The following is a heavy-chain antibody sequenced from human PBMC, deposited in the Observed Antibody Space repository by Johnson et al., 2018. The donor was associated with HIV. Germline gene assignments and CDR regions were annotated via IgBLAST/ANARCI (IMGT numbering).Heavy chain of an antibody. CDR2: ISWNGGSI. V-gene: IGHV3-9*01. J-gene: IGHJ3*01. Sequence: VQLVESGGGLVQPGGSLRLSCAASGFTFDDYAMHWVRQAPGKGLEWVSGISWNGGSIGYADSVKGRFTIARDNAKNTLYLELKSLRSEDTAVYYCARTSCNGARCLGYDPFDVWGQGAMVTVSS. CDR3: ARTSCNGARCLGYDPFDV. CDR1: GFTFDDYA. D-gene: IGHD2-8*01.